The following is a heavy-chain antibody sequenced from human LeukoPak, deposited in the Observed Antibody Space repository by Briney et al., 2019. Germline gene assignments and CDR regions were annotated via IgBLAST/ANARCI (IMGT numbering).Heavy chain of an antibody. CDR1: GFTFSIYS. D-gene: IGHD1-1*01. Sequence: QPGGSLRLSCAASGFTFSIYSMTWVRQAPGQGLECVSYISSTGTTIYYADSVKGRFTISRDNSKNTLYLQMNSLSAEDTAVYYCARDRVNWNDVGGLFDYWGQGTLVTVSS. CDR2: ISSTGTTI. V-gene: IGHV3-48*01. J-gene: IGHJ4*02. CDR3: ARDRVNWNDVGGLFDY.